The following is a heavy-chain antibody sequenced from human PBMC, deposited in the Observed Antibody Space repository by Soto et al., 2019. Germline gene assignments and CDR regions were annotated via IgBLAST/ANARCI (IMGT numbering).Heavy chain of an antibody. CDR2: IYYSGST. J-gene: IGHJ6*02. Sequence: SETLSLTCTVSGGSISSGGYYWSWIRQHPGKGLEWIGYIYYSGSTYYNPSLKSRVTISVDTSKNQFSLKLSSVTAEDTAVYYCTTDYTPTYYDFWSDYGMDVWGQGTTVTVSS. CDR1: GGSISSGGYY. CDR3: TTDYTPTYYDFWSDYGMDV. V-gene: IGHV4-31*03. D-gene: IGHD3-3*01.